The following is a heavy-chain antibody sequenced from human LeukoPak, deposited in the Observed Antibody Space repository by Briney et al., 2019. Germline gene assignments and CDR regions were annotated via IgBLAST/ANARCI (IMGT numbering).Heavy chain of an antibody. J-gene: IGHJ4*02. CDR1: GYTFISYD. CDR3: ARGQYYYDSSGGKFDY. V-gene: IGHV1-8*01. D-gene: IGHD3-22*01. CDR2: MNPNSGNT. Sequence: GASVKVSCKASGYTFISYDINWVRQATGQGLEWMGWMNPNSGNTGYAQKFQGRVTMTRNTSISTAYMELSSLRSEDTAVYYCARGQYYYDSSGGKFDYWGQGTLVTVSS.